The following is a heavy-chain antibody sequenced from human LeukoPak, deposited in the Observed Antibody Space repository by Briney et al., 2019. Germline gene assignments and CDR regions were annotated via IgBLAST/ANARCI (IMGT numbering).Heavy chain of an antibody. J-gene: IGHJ4*02. D-gene: IGHD2-21*02. CDR1: GFTFTTYG. CDR3: ARDIRVGDDY. CDR2: ISSSSSYI. V-gene: IGHV3-21*01. Sequence: GRSLRLSCAASGFTFTTYGMHWVRQAPGKGLEWVSSISSSSSYIYYADSVKGRFTISRDNAKNSLYLQMNSLRAEDTAVYYCARDIRVGDDYWGQGTLVTVSS.